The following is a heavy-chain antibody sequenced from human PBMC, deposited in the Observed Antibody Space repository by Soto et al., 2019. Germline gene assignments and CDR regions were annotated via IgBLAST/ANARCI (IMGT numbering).Heavy chain of an antibody. CDR3: ARDYTFPDY. V-gene: IGHV1-18*01. CDR1: GYTFTGYG. J-gene: IGHJ4*02. D-gene: IGHD3-3*02. Sequence: QVQLVQSGAEVKKPGASVKVSCKTSGYTFTGYGITWVRQAPGQGLEWMGWSSTSNGDTNYVQKFQGRVTMTTDTSTGTGYMELRSLTSDDTAVYYCARDYTFPDYWGQGTLVTVSS. CDR2: SSTSNGDT.